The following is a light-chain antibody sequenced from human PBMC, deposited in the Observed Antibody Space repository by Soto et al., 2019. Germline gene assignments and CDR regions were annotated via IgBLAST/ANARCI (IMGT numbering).Light chain of an antibody. CDR1: SSDLGGYNF. J-gene: IGLJ1*01. CDR3: SSYSNSSSV. Sequence: QSALTQPASVSGSPGQSVTISCTGTSSDLGGYNFVSWYQLHPGKAPKLMIYDVGNRPSGVSVRFSGSKSGNTASLTISGLQAEDEADYYCSSYSNSSSVFGTGTQLTVL. CDR2: DVG. V-gene: IGLV2-14*03.